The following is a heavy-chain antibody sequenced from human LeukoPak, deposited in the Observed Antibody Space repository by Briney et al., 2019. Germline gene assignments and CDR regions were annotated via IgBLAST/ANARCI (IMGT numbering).Heavy chain of an antibody. CDR3: ARHPYCSGGSCYYVVWFDP. V-gene: IGHV4-39*01. CDR1: GGSISSSSYY. J-gene: IGHJ5*02. Sequence: SETLSLTCTVSGGSISSSSYYWGWIRQPPGKGLEWIGSIYYSGSTYYNPSLKSRVTISVDTSKNQFPLKLSSVTAADTAVYYCARHPYCSGGSCYYVVWFDPWGQGTLVTVSS. CDR2: IYYSGST. D-gene: IGHD2-15*01.